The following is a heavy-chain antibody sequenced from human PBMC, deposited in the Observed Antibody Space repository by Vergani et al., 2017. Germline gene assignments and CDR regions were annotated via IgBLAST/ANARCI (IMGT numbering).Heavy chain of an antibody. V-gene: IGHV1-69*12. Sequence: QVQLVQSGAEVKKPGSSVKVSCKASGGTFSSYAISWVRQAPGQGLEWMGGIIPIFGTANYAQKFQGRVTITADESTSTAYMELSSLRSEDTAVYYCVRDSSPNDYVWGSYRYWFDPWGQGTLVTVSS. D-gene: IGHD3-16*02. CDR3: VRDSSPNDYVWGSYRYWFDP. J-gene: IGHJ5*02. CDR2: IIPIFGTA. CDR1: GGTFSSYA.